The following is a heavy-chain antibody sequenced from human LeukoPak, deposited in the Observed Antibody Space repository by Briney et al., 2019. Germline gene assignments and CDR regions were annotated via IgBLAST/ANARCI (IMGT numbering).Heavy chain of an antibody. D-gene: IGHD3-3*01. J-gene: IGHJ4*02. CDR1: GYSFTSYW. V-gene: IGHV5-51*01. Sequence: TGESLKISCKGSGYSFTSYWIGWVRQMPGKGLEWMGIIYPGDSDTRYSPSFQGQVTISADKSISTAYLQWSSLKASDTAMYYCATTPPSYHFWSGYFGYWGQGTLVTVSS. CDR3: ATTPPSYHFWSGYFGY. CDR2: IYPGDSDT.